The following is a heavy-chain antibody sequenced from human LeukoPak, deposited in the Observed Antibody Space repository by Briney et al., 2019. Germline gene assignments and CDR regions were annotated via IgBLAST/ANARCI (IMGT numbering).Heavy chain of an antibody. J-gene: IGHJ4*02. V-gene: IGHV3-9*01. CDR1: GFTFDDYA. D-gene: IGHD6-13*01. CDR2: ISWNSGSI. Sequence: GGSLRLSCAASGFTFDDYAMHWVRQAPGKGLEWVSGISWNSGSIGYADSVKGRFTISRDNSKNTLYLQMNSLRAEDTAVYYCASEQPGYWGQGTLVTVSS. CDR3: ASEQPGY.